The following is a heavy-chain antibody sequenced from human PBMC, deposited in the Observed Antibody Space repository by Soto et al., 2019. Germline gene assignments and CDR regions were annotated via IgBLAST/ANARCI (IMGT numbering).Heavy chain of an antibody. J-gene: IGHJ4*02. CDR2: VSHDGRNT. D-gene: IGHD6-19*01. V-gene: IGHV3-30*18. CDR3: AKGGRQWLVTSDFNY. CDR1: GFTFSDYA. Sequence: VQLVESGGGVVQPGRSLRLSCAASGFTFSDYAMHWVRQAPGKGLEWVAVVSHDGRNTHYADSVKGRFTISRDSSKNRVSLEMTSLRAKDTAVYYCAKGGRQWLVTSDFNYCGQGALVTVSS.